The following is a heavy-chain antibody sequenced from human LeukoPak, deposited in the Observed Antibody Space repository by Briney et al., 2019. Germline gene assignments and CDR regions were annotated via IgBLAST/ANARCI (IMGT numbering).Heavy chain of an antibody. CDR2: IIPIFGTA. CDR1: GGTFSSYA. CDR3: ARSITMIVVAMGY. V-gene: IGHV1-69*13. D-gene: IGHD3-22*01. Sequence: ASVKVSCKASGGTFSSYAISWVRQAPGQGLEWMGGIIPIFGTANYAQKFQGRVTITADESTSTAYMELSSLRSEDTAVYYCARSITMIVVAMGYWGQGTLVTVSS. J-gene: IGHJ4*02.